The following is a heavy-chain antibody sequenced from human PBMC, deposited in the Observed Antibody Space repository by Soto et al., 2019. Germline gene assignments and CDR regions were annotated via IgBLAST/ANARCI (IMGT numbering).Heavy chain of an antibody. CDR2: INPSSGRT. CDR1: GYTFASYY. J-gene: IGHJ6*02. D-gene: IGHD1-26*01. CDR3: ARAVGINHYYYYGMDA. Sequence: QVQLVQSGAEVKKAGASVKVYCKASGYTFASYYMHWVRQAPGQGLEWMGIINPSSGRTSYPQKFQGRVTMTGDTSTSTVYMELSSLRSEDTAVYYCARAVGINHYYYYGMDAWGQGTTVTVSS. V-gene: IGHV1-46*01.